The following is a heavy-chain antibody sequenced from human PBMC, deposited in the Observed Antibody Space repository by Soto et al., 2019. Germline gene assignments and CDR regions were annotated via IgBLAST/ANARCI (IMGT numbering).Heavy chain of an antibody. J-gene: IGHJ4*02. CDR3: ASMVRGVYDY. V-gene: IGHV4-61*01. CDR1: GGSISSGSYH. CDR2: IYYSGST. D-gene: IGHD3-10*01. Sequence: PSETLSLTCTVFGGSISSGSYHWSWIRQHPGQGLEWIGYIYYSGSTNYNPSLKSRVTISVDTSKNQFSLKLSSVTAADTAVYYCASMVRGVYDYWGQGTLVTVSS.